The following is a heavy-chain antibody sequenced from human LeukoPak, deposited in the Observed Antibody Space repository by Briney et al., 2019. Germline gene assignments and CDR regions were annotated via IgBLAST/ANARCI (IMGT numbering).Heavy chain of an antibody. D-gene: IGHD3-3*01. CDR3: ARSESDFWSGGGGY. CDR1: GGSISSGSYY. J-gene: IGHJ4*02. Sequence: SETLSLTCTVSGGSISSGSYYWSWIRQPAGKGLEWIGRIYTSGSTNYNPSFKSRVTISVDTSKNQFSLKLSSVTAADTAVYYCARSESDFWSGGGGYWGQGTLVTVSS. CDR2: IYTSGST. V-gene: IGHV4-61*02.